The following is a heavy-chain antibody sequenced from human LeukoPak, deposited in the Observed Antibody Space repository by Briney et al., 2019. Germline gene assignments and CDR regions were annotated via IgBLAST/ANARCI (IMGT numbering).Heavy chain of an antibody. J-gene: IGHJ6*04. V-gene: IGHV4-34*01. D-gene: IGHD3-10*01. CDR3: ARRGRGPPTMVRGVITYYYGMDV. Sequence: SETLSLTCAVYGGSFSGYYWSWIRQPPGKGLEWIGEINHSGSTNYNPSLKSRVTISVDTSKNQFSLKLSSVTAADTAVYYCARRGRGPPTMVRGVITYYYGMDVWGKGTRSPSPQ. CDR1: GGSFSGYY. CDR2: INHSGST.